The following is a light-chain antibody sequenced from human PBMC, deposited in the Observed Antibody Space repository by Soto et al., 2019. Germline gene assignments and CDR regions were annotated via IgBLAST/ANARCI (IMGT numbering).Light chain of an antibody. V-gene: IGKV3-15*01. CDR3: QQYNHWWT. Sequence: EKVMTQAPATLSVSPGERATLSCRASQTVSTNLVWYQQKPGQAPGFLIYGASTRATGVPGRFSGTGSGTEFTLTISSLQSEDSAVYYCQQYNHWWTFGQGTKVDI. CDR2: GAS. CDR1: QTVSTN. J-gene: IGKJ1*01.